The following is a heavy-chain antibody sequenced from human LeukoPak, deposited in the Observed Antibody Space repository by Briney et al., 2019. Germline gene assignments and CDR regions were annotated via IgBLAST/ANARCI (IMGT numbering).Heavy chain of an antibody. V-gene: IGHV1-8*01. CDR3: ARGDSSGWYSWFDP. CDR1: GYTFTSYD. J-gene: IGHJ5*02. D-gene: IGHD6-19*01. CDR2: MNPNSGNT. Sequence: ASVKVSCKASGYTFTSYDINWVRRATGQGLEWMGWMNPNSGNTGYAQKFQGRVTMTRNTSINTAYMELSSLRSEDTAVYYCARGDSSGWYSWFDPWGQGTLVTVSS.